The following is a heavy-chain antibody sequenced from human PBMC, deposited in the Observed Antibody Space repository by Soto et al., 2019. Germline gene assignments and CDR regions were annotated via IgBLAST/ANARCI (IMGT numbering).Heavy chain of an antibody. J-gene: IGHJ6*02. CDR3: ARDTQYYDFWKSYYYYYGMDV. D-gene: IGHD3-3*01. CDR1: GFTFSSYG. V-gene: IGHV3-33*01. CDR2: IWYDGSNK. Sequence: GGSLRLSCAASGFTFSSYGMHWVRQAPGKGLEWVAVIWYDGSNKYYADSVKGRFTISRDNSKNTLYLQMNSLRAEDTAVYYCARDTQYYDFWKSYYYYYGMDVWGQGTTVTVSS.